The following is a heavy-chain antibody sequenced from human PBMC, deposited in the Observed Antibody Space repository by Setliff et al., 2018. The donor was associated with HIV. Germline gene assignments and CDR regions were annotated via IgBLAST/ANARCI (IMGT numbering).Heavy chain of an antibody. CDR3: ARSPSYRSSWEYYFDY. V-gene: IGHV4-4*09. D-gene: IGHD6-13*01. CDR1: GGSISGYH. Sequence: ASETLSLTCTVSGGSISGYHWNWLRQTQGKGLEWIGYIYTSRGTNYNHSLRTRVIISVDTSNQFSLKLSSVTAADAAVYYCARSPSYRSSWEYYFDYWGQGILVTVSS. CDR2: IYTSRGT. J-gene: IGHJ4*02.